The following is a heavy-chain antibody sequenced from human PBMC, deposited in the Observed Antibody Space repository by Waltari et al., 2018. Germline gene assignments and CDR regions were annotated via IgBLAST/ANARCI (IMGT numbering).Heavy chain of an antibody. CDR3: ARGSSSGWYGYFDY. Sequence: QVQLQESGPGLVKPSETLSLTSTVSGGSIKTYYWSWIRQPPGKGLEWIGYTSDTGSTNYNPSLKSRVTISVDTSKNQFSLKLSSVTAADTVVYYCARGSSSGWYGYFDYWGQGTRVTVSS. CDR2: TSDTGST. D-gene: IGHD6-13*01. J-gene: IGHJ4*02. V-gene: IGHV4-59*01. CDR1: GGSIKTYY.